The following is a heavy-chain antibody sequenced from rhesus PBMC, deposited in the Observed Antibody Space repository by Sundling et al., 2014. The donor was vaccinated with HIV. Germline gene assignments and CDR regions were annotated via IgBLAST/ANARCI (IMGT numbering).Heavy chain of an antibody. CDR1: GFTFSTYG. CDR2: ISSGGGGT. J-gene: IGHJ6*01. Sequence: EVQLVESGGGLVQPGGSLRLSCAASGFTFSTYGMYWVRQAPGKGLEWISVISSGGGGTYYADSVRGRFTISRDNSKNTLSLQMNSLRTEDTAVYYCAKVGGYCTTTTCPNYGLDSWAKGRRHRLL. CDR3: AKVGGYCTTTTCPNYGLDS. V-gene: IGHV3S42*01. D-gene: IGHD2-2*01.